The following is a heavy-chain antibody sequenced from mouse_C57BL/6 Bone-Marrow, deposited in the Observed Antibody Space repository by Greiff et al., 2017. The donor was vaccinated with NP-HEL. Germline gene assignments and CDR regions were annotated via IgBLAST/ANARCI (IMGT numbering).Heavy chain of an antibody. J-gene: IGHJ3*01. V-gene: IGHV14-4*01. Sequence: VQLKESGAELVRPGASVKLSCTASGFNIKDDYMHWVKQRPDQGLEWIGWIDPENGDTEYASKFQGKATITADTSANTAYLQLSSLTSEDTAVYDCTTVYDYDPFAYWGQGTLVTVSA. CDR1: GFNIKDDY. CDR2: IDPENGDT. D-gene: IGHD2-4*01. CDR3: TTVYDYDPFAY.